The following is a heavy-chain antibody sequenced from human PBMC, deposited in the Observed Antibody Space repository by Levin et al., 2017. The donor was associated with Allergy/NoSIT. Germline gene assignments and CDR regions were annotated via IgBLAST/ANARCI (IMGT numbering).Heavy chain of an antibody. CDR3: ARVSLDGASYFAY. CDR2: ISSDGSIT. J-gene: IGHJ4*02. V-gene: IGHV3-74*01. Sequence: PGGSLRLSCAASGFTFSNYWMYWVRQAPGKGLMWVSRISSDGSITTQADSVKGRFTISRDNAKNTLYLQMNSLRAEDTAVYCCARVSLDGASYFAYWGQGTLVTVSS. D-gene: IGHD4/OR15-4a*01. CDR1: GFTFSNYW.